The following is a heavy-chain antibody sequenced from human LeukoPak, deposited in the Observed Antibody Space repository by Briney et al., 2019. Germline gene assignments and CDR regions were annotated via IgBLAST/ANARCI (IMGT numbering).Heavy chain of an antibody. CDR1: GGSVSSSDYY. V-gene: IGHV4-61*08. CDR3: ARGALRYFDWLKKDYYYMDV. Sequence: SETLSLTCTVSGGSVSSSDYYWGWIRQPPGKGLEWIGYIYYSGSTNYNPSLKSRVTLSMDTSKNQFSLRLSSVTAADTAVYYCARGALRYFDWLKKDYYYMDVWGKGTTVTISS. J-gene: IGHJ6*03. CDR2: IYYSGST. D-gene: IGHD3-9*01.